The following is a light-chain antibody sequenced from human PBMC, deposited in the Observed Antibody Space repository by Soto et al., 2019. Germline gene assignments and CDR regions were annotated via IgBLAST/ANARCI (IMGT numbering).Light chain of an antibody. CDR3: CSYAGSSTFVV. Sequence: QSVLTQPASVSGSPGKSITISCPGTSSDVGSYNLVSWDQQHPGKAPKLMIYEGSKRPSGVSNRFSGSKSGNTASLTISGLQAEDEADYYCCSYAGSSTFVVFGGGTKLTVL. V-gene: IGLV2-23*03. CDR1: SSDVGSYNL. J-gene: IGLJ2*01. CDR2: EGS.